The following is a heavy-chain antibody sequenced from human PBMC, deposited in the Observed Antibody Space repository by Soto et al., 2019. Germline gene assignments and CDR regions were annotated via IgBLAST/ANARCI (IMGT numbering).Heavy chain of an antibody. CDR1: GFTFSSYG. Sequence: PGGSLRLSCAASGFTFSSYGMHWVRQAPGKGLEWVAVISYDGSNKYYADSVKGRFTISRDNSKNTLYLQMNSLRAEETAVYYCAKDEPDYWGQGTLVNVSS. CDR3: AKDEPDY. J-gene: IGHJ4*02. CDR2: ISYDGSNK. V-gene: IGHV3-30*18.